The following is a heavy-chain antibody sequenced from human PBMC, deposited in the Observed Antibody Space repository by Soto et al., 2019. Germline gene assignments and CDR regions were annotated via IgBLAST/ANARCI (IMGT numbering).Heavy chain of an antibody. Sequence: SLRLSCAASVFTFSSYGMHWVRQAPGMGLEWVAVIWYDGNNKYYADSLRGRFTISRDNSKNTLYLQMNSLRAEDTAVYYCARDLPLYYGSGTYYSRAFDIWGQGTMVTV. J-gene: IGHJ3*02. CDR3: ARDLPLYYGSGTYYSRAFDI. CDR2: IWYDGNNK. D-gene: IGHD3-10*01. V-gene: IGHV3-33*01. CDR1: VFTFSSYG.